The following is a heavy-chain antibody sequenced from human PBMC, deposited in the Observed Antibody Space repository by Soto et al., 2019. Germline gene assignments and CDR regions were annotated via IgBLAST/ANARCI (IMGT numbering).Heavy chain of an antibody. J-gene: IGHJ4*02. CDR1: GGSISSGGYY. D-gene: IGHD3-3*01. CDR3: ARNYDFWSGYYSDY. Sequence: SETLSLTCTVSGGSISSGGYYWSWIRQHPGKGLEWIGYIYYSGSTYYNPSLKSRVTISVDTSKNQFSLKLSSVTAADTAVYYCARNYDFWSGYYSDYWGQGTLVTVSS. V-gene: IGHV4-31*03. CDR2: IYYSGST.